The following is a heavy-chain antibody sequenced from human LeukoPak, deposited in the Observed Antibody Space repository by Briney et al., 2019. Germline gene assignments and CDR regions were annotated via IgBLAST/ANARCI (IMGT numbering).Heavy chain of an antibody. D-gene: IGHD3-10*01. CDR1: GFTFSGHW. CDR2: IKQDGGEK. J-gene: IGHJ6*04. Sequence: GGSLTLSCAASGFTFSGHWMSWLRQAPGKGLEWVANIKQDGGEKYYVDSVKGRFTISRDNAKNSLYLQMNRLRAEDTAVYYCARDRGFGQADVWGKGTTVTVSS. CDR3: ARDRGFGQADV. V-gene: IGHV3-7*01.